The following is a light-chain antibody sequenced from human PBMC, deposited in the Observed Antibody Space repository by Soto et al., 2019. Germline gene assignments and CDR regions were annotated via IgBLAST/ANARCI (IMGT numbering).Light chain of an antibody. J-gene: IGKJ1*01. V-gene: IGKV1D-12*01. CDR1: RDISTW. CDR3: QQAATFPWT. CDR2: SAS. Sequence: IQMTQSPSSVSASVGDRVTIICQASRDISTWVAWYQQKPGKAPKLLIYSASALKRGVPSRFSGSGSGTDFALTVSSLQPEDFATYYCQQAATFPWTFGQGTKVEIK.